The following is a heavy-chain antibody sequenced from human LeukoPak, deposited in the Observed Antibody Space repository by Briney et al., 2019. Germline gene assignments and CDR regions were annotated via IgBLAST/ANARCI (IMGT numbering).Heavy chain of an antibody. CDR3: ARGMGKQQLDYYYYYMDV. Sequence: GGSLRLSCAASAFTISGYAMTWVRQAPGKGLEWVSTISYSGTNAYYADSVKGRFTISRDNSKNMLYLQMNSLRAEDTAVYYCARGMGKQQLDYYYYYMDVWGKGTTVTVSS. CDR2: ISYSGTNA. J-gene: IGHJ6*03. CDR1: AFTISGYA. V-gene: IGHV3-23*01. D-gene: IGHD6-13*01.